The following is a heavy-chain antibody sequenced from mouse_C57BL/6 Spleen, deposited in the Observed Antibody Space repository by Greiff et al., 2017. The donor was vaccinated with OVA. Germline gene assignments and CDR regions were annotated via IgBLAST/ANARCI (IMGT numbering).Heavy chain of an antibody. CDR1: GYSFTGYY. D-gene: IGHD2-1*01. CDR3: ARNGDYRNFLDY. V-gene: IGHV1-42*01. CDR2: INPSTGGT. J-gene: IGHJ2*01. Sequence: DVQLVESGPELVKPGASVKISCKASGYSFTGYYMNWVKQSPEKSLEWIGEINPSTGGTTYNQKFKAKATLTVDKSSSTAYMQLKSLTSEDSAIYYCARNGDYRNFLDYWGQGTTLTVSS.